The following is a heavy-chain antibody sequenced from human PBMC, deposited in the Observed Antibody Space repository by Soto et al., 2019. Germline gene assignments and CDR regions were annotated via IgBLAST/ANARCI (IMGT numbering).Heavy chain of an antibody. V-gene: IGHV1-8*01. CDR2: MNPNSGNT. Sequence: QVQLVQSGAEVKKPGASVKVSCKASGYTFTSYDINWVRQATGQGLEWMGWMNPNSGNTGYAQKFQGRVTMTRTTSISTAYMELSRLRSEDTAVYYCARQPPTFGELVDYWGQGTLVTVSS. CDR3: ARQPPTFGELVDY. CDR1: GYTFTSYD. J-gene: IGHJ4*02. D-gene: IGHD3-10*01.